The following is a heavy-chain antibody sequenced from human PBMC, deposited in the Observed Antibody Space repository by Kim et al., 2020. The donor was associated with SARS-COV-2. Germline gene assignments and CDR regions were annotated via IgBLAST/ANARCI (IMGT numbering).Heavy chain of an antibody. CDR1: GGSISSSNW. J-gene: IGHJ4*02. CDR3: GRLGGGMSAAGMRY. Sequence: SETLSLTCAVSGGSISSSNWWSWGRQPPGRGLEWVGEIYRSGSNNYHPPLKRRVTIAVAKKKNQFPLKRRAVTAAATAEYYWGRLGGGMSAAGMRYWGQG. CDR2: IYRSGSN. D-gene: IGHD6-13*01. V-gene: IGHV4-4*02.